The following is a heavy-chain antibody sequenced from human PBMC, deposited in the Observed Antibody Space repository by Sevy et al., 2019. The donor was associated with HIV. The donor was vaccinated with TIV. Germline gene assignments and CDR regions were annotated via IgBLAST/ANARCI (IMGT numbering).Heavy chain of an antibody. Sequence: ASVKVSCKASGYTFTGYYMHWVRRAPGQGLEWMGWINPNSGGTNYAQKFQGRVTMTRDTSISTAYMELSRLRSDDTAVYYCARDRGYSSGWYVAFDIWGQGTMVTVSS. J-gene: IGHJ3*02. CDR3: ARDRGYSSGWYVAFDI. V-gene: IGHV1-2*02. CDR1: GYTFTGYY. D-gene: IGHD6-19*01. CDR2: INPNSGGT.